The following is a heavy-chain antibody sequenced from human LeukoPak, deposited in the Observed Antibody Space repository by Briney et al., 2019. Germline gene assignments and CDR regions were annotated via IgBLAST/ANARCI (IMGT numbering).Heavy chain of an antibody. J-gene: IGHJ6*02. CDR1: GFTVSSNY. D-gene: IGHD6-6*01. CDR3: ARERAARSYYYGMDV. Sequence: GGSLRLSCAASGFTVSSNYMSWVRQAPGKGLEWVSVIYSGGSTYYADSAKGRFTISRDNSKNTLYLQMNSLRAEDTAVYYCARERAARSYYYGMDVWGQGTTVTVSS. V-gene: IGHV3-53*01. CDR2: IYSGGST.